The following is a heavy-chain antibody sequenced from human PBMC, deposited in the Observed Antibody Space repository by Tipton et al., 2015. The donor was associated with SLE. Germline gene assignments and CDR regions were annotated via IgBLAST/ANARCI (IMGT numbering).Heavy chain of an antibody. V-gene: IGHV3-64*01. J-gene: IGHJ4*02. D-gene: IGHD1-26*01. CDR3: ATGVGAAYGFDC. Sequence: SLRLSCTASGFNFRSYPMHWVRQAPGKGLQYVSAITTSGANRHYAKSVKGRFTISRDDSRNTVYLQMGSLTVEDMAVYYCATGVGAAYGFDCWGQGTLVTVSS. CDR2: ITTSGANR. CDR1: GFNFRSYP.